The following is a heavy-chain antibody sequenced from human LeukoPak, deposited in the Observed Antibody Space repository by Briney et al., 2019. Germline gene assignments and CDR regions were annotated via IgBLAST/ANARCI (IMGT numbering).Heavy chain of an antibody. Sequence: SETLSLTCIVSGGSISSYYWSWIRQPPGKGLEWIGYIYYSGSTDYNPSLKSRVTISVDTSKNQFSLKLSSVTAADPAVYYCARERPHYYGSGSYYGDYYYYYYMDVWGKGTTVTVSS. CDR2: IYYSGST. CDR3: ARERPHYYGSGSYYGDYYYYYYMDV. J-gene: IGHJ6*03. D-gene: IGHD3-10*01. V-gene: IGHV4-59*01. CDR1: GGSISSYY.